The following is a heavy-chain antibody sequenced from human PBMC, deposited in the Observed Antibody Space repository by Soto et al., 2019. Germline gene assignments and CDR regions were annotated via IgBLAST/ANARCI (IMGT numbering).Heavy chain of an antibody. CDR1: GLTFNDYA. V-gene: IGHV3-23*01. Sequence: GALRLSCAASGLTFNDYAMSWVRQAPGKGLEWVSANSGSGATTYYADSVKGRFTISRDNSRDTLYLEMNSLRAEDTAIYYCAKVDFVNWFFDLWGRGTLVTVSS. D-gene: IGHD6-6*01. J-gene: IGHJ2*01. CDR2: NSGSGATT. CDR3: AKVDFVNWFFDL.